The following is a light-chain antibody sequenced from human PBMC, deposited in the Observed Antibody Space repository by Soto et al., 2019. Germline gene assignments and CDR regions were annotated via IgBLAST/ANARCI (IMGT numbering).Light chain of an antibody. CDR2: GAS. J-gene: IGKJ4*01. Sequence: EIVLTQSPGTLSLSPGERATLSCRASQSVSKNFLAWYQQKPGQSPRLLISGASNRPTGIPDRFSGSGSGTDFSLTIDRLEPEDFAVYFCRQYGSSPPTFGGGTKVAIK. V-gene: IGKV3-20*01. CDR3: RQYGSSPPT. CDR1: QSVSKNF.